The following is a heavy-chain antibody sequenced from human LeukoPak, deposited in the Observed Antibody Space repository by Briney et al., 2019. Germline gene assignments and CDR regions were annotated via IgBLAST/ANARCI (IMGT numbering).Heavy chain of an antibody. J-gene: IGHJ4*02. D-gene: IGHD3-16*02. CDR2: IIPIFGTA. CDR1: GGTLSSYA. V-gene: IGHV1-69*06. CDR3: ARDVGYYDYVWGSYRYTPPDY. Sequence: ASVKPSCTASGGTLSSYAISWVRQAPGQGLEWMGGIIPIFGTANYAQKFQGRVTNTADKSTSTAYMELSSLRSEDTAVYYCARDVGYYDYVWGSYRYTPPDYWGQGTLVTVSS.